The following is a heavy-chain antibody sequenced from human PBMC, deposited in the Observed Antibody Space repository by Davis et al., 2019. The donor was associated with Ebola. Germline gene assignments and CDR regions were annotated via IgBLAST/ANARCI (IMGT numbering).Heavy chain of an antibody. J-gene: IGHJ4*02. Sequence: GESLKISCAASGFTFSSYWMSWVRQAPGKGLEWVANIKQDGSEKYYVDSVKGRFTISRDNAKNSLYLQMNSRRAEDTAVYYCARVRWLQGIYFDYWGQGTLVTVSS. V-gene: IGHV3-7*01. CDR2: IKQDGSEK. D-gene: IGHD5-24*01. CDR3: ARVRWLQGIYFDY. CDR1: GFTFSSYW.